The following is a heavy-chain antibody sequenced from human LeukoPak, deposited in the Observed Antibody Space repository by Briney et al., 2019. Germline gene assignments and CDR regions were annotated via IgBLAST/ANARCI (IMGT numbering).Heavy chain of an antibody. CDR2: ISYDGSNK. Sequence: GGSLRLSCAASGFAFSSYGMHWVRQAPGKGLEWVAVISYDGSNKYYADSVKGRFTISRDNSKNTLYLQMNSLRAEDTAVYYCAKDSSGWYDYWGQGTLVTVSS. CDR1: GFAFSSYG. J-gene: IGHJ4*02. D-gene: IGHD6-19*01. CDR3: AKDSSGWYDY. V-gene: IGHV3-30*18.